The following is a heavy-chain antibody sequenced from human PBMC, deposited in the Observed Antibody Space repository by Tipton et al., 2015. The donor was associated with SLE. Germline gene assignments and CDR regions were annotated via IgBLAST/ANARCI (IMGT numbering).Heavy chain of an antibody. CDR3: ARDTVGWYSGAFDI. CDR2: IYHSGST. J-gene: IGHJ3*02. V-gene: IGHV4-38-2*02. D-gene: IGHD4-23*01. Sequence: TLSLTCAVSGYSISSGYYWGWIRQPPGKGLEWIGSIYHSGSTYYNPSLKSRVTISVDTSKNQFSLKLSSVTAADTAVYYCARDTVGWYSGAFDIWGQGTMVTVSS. CDR1: GYSISSGYY.